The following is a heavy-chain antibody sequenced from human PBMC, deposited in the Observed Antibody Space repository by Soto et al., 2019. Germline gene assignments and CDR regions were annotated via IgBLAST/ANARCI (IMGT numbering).Heavy chain of an antibody. Sequence: EVQLVESGGGLIQPGGSLRLSCVVSGISISDNYVSWVRQAPEKGLEWVSVIYSGGSADYTHSVRGRFTISRDISENTVYREMNSLRVEDTAVYYCARDRSTWRELDYWGQGTLVTVSS. J-gene: IGHJ4*02. CDR1: GISISDNY. V-gene: IGHV3-53*01. D-gene: IGHD3-10*01. CDR3: ARDRSTWRELDY. CDR2: IYSGGSA.